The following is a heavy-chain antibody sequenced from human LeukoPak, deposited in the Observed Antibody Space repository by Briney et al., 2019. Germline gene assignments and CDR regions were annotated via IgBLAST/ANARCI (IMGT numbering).Heavy chain of an antibody. J-gene: IGHJ6*04. V-gene: IGHV4-61*02. Sequence: PSETLSLTCTVSGGSISSGSYYWSWIRQPAGKGLEWIGRIYTSGSTNYNPSLKSRVTISVDTFKNQFSLKLSSVTAADTAVYYCARDPSPQTYYYDSSGYLVMDVWGKGTTVTVSS. CDR1: GGSISSGSYY. CDR3: ARDPSPQTYYYDSSGYLVMDV. CDR2: IYTSGST. D-gene: IGHD3-22*01.